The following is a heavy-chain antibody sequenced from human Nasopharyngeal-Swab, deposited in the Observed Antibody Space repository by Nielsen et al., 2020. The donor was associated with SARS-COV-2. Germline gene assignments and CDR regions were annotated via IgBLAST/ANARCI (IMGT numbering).Heavy chain of an antibody. D-gene: IGHD1-26*01. V-gene: IGHV1-69*05. Sequence: SVKVSCKASGGTFSSYAISWVRQAPGQGLEWMGGIIPIFGTANYAQKFQGRVTITRDTSASTAYMELGSLRFEDTAVYYCATTGSYKFDYWGQGTLVTVSS. CDR1: GGTFSSYA. J-gene: IGHJ4*02. CDR2: IIPIFGTA. CDR3: ATTGSYKFDY.